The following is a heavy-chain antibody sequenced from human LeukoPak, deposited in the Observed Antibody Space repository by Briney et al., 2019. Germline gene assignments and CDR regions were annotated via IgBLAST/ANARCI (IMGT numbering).Heavy chain of an antibody. CDR3: ARAGSGWYGNWFDP. Sequence: PGGSLRLSCAASGFTVSSNYMSWVRQAPGKGLEWVSVIYSGGSTYYADSVKGRFTISRDNSKNTLYLQMNSLRAEDTAVYYCARAGSGWYGNWFDPWGQGTLVTVSS. V-gene: IGHV3-53*01. J-gene: IGHJ5*02. D-gene: IGHD6-19*01. CDR2: IYSGGST. CDR1: GFTVSSNY.